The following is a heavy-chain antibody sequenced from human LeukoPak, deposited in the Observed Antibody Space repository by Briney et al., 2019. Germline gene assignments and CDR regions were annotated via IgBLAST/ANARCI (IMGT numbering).Heavy chain of an antibody. CDR3: AKELGDPDY. V-gene: IGHV3-30*18. CDR2: ISYAGSNK. CDR1: GFTFSNYG. D-gene: IGHD1-26*01. Sequence: PGRSLRLSCAASGFTFSNYGMHWGRQAPGKGLEWVAVISYAGSNKYYAESVKGRFTISRDNSKNTVYLQMNSLRAEDTAVYYCAKELGDPDYWGQGTLVTVSS. J-gene: IGHJ4*02.